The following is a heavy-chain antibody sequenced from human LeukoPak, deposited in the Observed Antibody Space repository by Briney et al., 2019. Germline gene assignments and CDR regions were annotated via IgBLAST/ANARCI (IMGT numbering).Heavy chain of an antibody. CDR1: GFTFSSYG. CDR2: ISYDGSNK. J-gene: IGHJ4*02. CDR3: AKVPQ. V-gene: IGHV3-30*18. Sequence: GRSLRLSCAASGFTFSSYGMHWVRQALGKGLEWVAVISYDGSNKYYADSVKGRFTISRDNSKNTLHLQMNSLRAEDTAVYYCAKVPQWGQGTLVTVSS.